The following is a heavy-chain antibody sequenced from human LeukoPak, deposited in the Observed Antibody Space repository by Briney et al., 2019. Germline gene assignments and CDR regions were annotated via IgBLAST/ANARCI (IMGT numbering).Heavy chain of an antibody. J-gene: IGHJ4*02. Sequence: PSETLSLTCSVSGGSISSYYWSWIRQPPGKGLEWIGYIHYSGSTNYNPSLKSRVTISVDTSKNQFSLKLSSVTAADTAVYYCARTGNDGSIDYWGQGTLVTVSS. V-gene: IGHV4-59*12. CDR2: IHYSGST. D-gene: IGHD1-14*01. CDR1: GGSISSYY. CDR3: ARTGNDGSIDY.